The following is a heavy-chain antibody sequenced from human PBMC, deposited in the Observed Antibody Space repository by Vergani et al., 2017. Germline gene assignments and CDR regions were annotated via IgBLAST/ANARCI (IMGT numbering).Heavy chain of an antibody. Sequence: QVQLVQSGDELQKPGSSMRVSCKASGGTFSTHAIVWVRQAPGQGLEWMGWISAYNGDTNYAPRFQGRVTMTTDTSTSTAYMELRSLRSDDTAIYYCARGGAWGSGYYYYMDVWGKGTTVTVSS. CDR1: GGTFSTHA. J-gene: IGHJ6*03. D-gene: IGHD3-16*01. V-gene: IGHV1-18*01. CDR2: ISAYNGDT. CDR3: ARGGAWGSGYYYYMDV.